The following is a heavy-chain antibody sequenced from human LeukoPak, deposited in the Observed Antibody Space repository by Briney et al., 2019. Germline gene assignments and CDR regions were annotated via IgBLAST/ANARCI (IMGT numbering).Heavy chain of an antibody. Sequence: SQTLSLTCAVSGGSISSGGYSWSWIRQPPGKGLEWIGYIYHSGSTYYNPSLTGRVTISVDTSKNQYSLNLRSVSAADAAVYYCARDAYWGQGILVTVSS. CDR1: GGSISSGGYS. CDR3: ARDAY. CDR2: IYHSGST. V-gene: IGHV4-30-2*01. J-gene: IGHJ4*02.